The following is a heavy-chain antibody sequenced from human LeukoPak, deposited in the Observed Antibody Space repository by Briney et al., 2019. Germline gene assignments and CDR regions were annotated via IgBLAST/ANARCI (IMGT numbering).Heavy chain of an antibody. CDR2: INTGGSDT. D-gene: IGHD2-2*01. V-gene: IGHV3-74*01. CDR1: GFTFSSYW. J-gene: IGHJ4*02. CDR3: ARDVGYAFNY. Sequence: GGSLRLSCAASGFTFSSYWMHWVRQALGKGLVWVSRINTGGSDTTYADSVKGRFTISRDNAKDTVFLQMNGLRAEDTAVYYCARDVGYAFNYWGQGTLVTVSS.